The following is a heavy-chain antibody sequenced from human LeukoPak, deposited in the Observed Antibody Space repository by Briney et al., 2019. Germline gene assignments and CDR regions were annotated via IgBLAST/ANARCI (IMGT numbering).Heavy chain of an antibody. V-gene: IGHV1-24*01. CDR2: FDPEDGEM. CDR3: ATGTVVPTAPSDY. J-gene: IGHJ4*02. CDR1: GYTLTELS. D-gene: IGHD2-2*01. Sequence: GASVKVSCKVSGYTLTELSMHWVRQAPGKGLEWMGGFDPEDGEMFYAQKFQGRVTMTEDTSTDTAYMELRSLRSEDTAVYYCATGTVVPTAPSDYWGQGTLVTVSS.